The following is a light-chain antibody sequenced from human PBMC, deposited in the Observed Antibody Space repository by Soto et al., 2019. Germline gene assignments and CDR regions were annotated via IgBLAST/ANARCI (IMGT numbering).Light chain of an antibody. CDR1: QDISSH. CDR2: AAS. CDR3: QQVKTYPLT. Sequence: DIQLTQSPSFLSASVGDRVTITCRASQDISSHLAWYQQKPGKAPKLLIYAASTLQSGVLSGFGGSGSGTEFTLTITSLQPEDFATYYCQQVKTYPLTFGGGTKVEIK. V-gene: IGKV1-9*01. J-gene: IGKJ4*01.